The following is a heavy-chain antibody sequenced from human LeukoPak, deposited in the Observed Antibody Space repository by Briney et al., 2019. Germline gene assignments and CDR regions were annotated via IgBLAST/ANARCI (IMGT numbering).Heavy chain of an antibody. CDR2: IYNSGST. V-gene: IGHV4-59*01. J-gene: IGHJ4*02. CDR3: ARKTPGRYPFDS. D-gene: IGHD3-16*02. Sequence: ETLSLTCTVSGGSISSYYWNWIRQPPGKGLEWIGYIYNSGSTNYNPSLKSRVTISVDTSKNQFSLKLSSVTAADTAVYYCARKTPGRYPFDSWGQGTLVTVSS. CDR1: GGSISSYY.